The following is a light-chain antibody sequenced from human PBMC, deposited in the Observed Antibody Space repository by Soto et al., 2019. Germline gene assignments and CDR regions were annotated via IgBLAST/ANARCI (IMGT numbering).Light chain of an antibody. CDR2: GAS. V-gene: IGKV3-20*01. J-gene: IGKJ2*01. CDR1: QSVSSSY. Sequence: EIVLTQSPGTLSLSPGERATLSCRASQSVSSSYLAWYLQKPGQAPRLLIYGASSRATGIPDRXSGSXSGXXXXXXXXXXXPEDFAVYYCQQYGSSPPYTFGQGTKLEXX. CDR3: QQYGSSPPYT.